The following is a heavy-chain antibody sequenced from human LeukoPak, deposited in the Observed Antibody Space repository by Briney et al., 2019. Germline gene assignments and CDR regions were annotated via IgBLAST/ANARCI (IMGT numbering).Heavy chain of an antibody. Sequence: PSETLSLTCTVYGGSFSGYYWSWLRQPPGKGLEWIGEINHSGSTNYNPSLKSRGTISVDTSKNQFSLKLSSVTAADTAVYYCTRRRNYLSHFDYWGQGTLVTVSS. CDR2: INHSGST. CDR3: TRRRNYLSHFDY. V-gene: IGHV4-34*01. CDR1: GGSFSGYY. D-gene: IGHD1-7*01. J-gene: IGHJ4*02.